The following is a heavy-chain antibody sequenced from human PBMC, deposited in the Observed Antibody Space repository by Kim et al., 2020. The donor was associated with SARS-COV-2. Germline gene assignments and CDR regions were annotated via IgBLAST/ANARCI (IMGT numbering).Heavy chain of an antibody. J-gene: IGHJ4*02. V-gene: IGHV1-2*05. CDR3: ARESHYHFDY. Sequence: GTNYAQKFQGRVTMTRDTSISTAYMELSRLRSDDTVVYYCARESHYHFDYWGQGTLVTVSS. CDR2: GT. D-gene: IGHD3-10*01.